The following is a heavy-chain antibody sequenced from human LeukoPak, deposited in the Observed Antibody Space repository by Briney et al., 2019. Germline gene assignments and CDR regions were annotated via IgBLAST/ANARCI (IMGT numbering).Heavy chain of an antibody. Sequence: GAPVKVSCKASGYTFTGFYMHWVRQSPGQALEWRGWINPNSGGTNYAQNFQARVTMTRDTSISTAYMEVSRMRSDATAVYYCARAVDSSSWYPFDYWGQGTLVTVSS. D-gene: IGHD6-13*01. V-gene: IGHV1-2*02. CDR1: GYTFTGFY. CDR3: ARAVDSSSWYPFDY. CDR2: INPNSGGT. J-gene: IGHJ4*02.